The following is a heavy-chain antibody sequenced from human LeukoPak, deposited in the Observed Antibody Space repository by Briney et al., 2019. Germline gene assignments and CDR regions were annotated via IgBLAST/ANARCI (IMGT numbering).Heavy chain of an antibody. D-gene: IGHD3/OR15-3a*01. CDR2: IYYSGST. Sequence: SETLSPTCTVSGGSSSSGSYHWSWIRQPPGKGLEWIGYIYYSGSTTYNPSLKSRVTISMDASKRQFSLQMSSVTAADTAVYYCARVGLGLVPDYWGQGTLVTVSS. V-gene: IGHV4-61*01. CDR1: GGSSSSGSYH. J-gene: IGHJ4*02. CDR3: ARVGLGLVPDY.